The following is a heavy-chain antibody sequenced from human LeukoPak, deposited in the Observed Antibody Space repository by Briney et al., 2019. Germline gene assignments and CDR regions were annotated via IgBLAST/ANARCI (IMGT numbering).Heavy chain of an antibody. CDR3: AKRSGYTTGWFFDL. CDR2: ISGCGDNT. J-gene: IGHJ4*02. D-gene: IGHD6-19*01. V-gene: IGHV3-23*01. Sequence: GGSLRLSCAASGFSFSSYAMSWVRQAPGKGLGWVSSISGCGDNTTYAQSVKGRFTISRDNSKNTLFLQMNSLRAEDTAVCYCAKRSGYTTGWFFDLWGQGTLVTVPS. CDR1: GFSFSSYA.